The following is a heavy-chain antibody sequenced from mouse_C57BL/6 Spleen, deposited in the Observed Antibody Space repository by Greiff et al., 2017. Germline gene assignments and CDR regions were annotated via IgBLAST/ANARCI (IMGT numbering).Heavy chain of an antibody. J-gene: IGHJ4*01. CDR1: GYTFTDYY. V-gene: IGHV1-77*01. CDR2: IGPGSGST. CDR3: ANYYGSSYYAMDY. Sequence: QVQLQQSGAELVKPGASVKISCKASGYTFTDYYINWVKQRPGQGLEWIGKIGPGSGSTYYNEKFKGKATLTADKSSSTAYMQLSSLTSEDSAVYYCANYYGSSYYAMDYWGQGTSVTVSS. D-gene: IGHD1-1*01.